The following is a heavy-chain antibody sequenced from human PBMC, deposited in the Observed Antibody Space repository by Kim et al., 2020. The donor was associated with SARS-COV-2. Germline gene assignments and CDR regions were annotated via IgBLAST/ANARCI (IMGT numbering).Heavy chain of an antibody. V-gene: IGHV5-51*01. J-gene: IGHJ3*02. D-gene: IGHD6-19*01. Sequence: SPSFQGQVTISADKSISTAYLQWSSLKASDTAMYYCATRSSGWALDAFDIWGQGTMVTVSS. CDR3: ATRSSGWALDAFDI.